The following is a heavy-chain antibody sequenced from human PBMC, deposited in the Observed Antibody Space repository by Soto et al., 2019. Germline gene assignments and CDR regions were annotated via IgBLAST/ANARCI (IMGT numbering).Heavy chain of an antibody. V-gene: IGHV4-39*01. D-gene: IGHD2-2*01. Sequence: SETLSLTCTVSGGSSSSSQYYWGWIRQPPGKGLEWIGSIYYSGNTYYNPSLKSRVTMSVDTSKNQFSLKLSSVTAADTAVYYCARLGGYCSTTGCYGYYAMDVWGQGTTVT. CDR2: IYYSGNT. J-gene: IGHJ6*02. CDR3: ARLGGYCSTTGCYGYYAMDV. CDR1: GGSSSSSQYY.